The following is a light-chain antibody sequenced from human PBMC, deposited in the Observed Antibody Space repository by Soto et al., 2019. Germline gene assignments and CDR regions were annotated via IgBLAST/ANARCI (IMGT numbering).Light chain of an antibody. CDR3: QQYDNWPRT. CDR2: DAS. Sequence: ENVMTHGLATLSVSNVERATLSCMASQSVRSNLAWYQQKPGQPPRLLIYDASTRATRIPSRFSGSGSGTEFTLTISSLQSEDFAVYYCQQYDNWPRTFGQGTHVDNK. CDR1: QSVRSN. V-gene: IGKV3-15*01. J-gene: IGKJ1*01.